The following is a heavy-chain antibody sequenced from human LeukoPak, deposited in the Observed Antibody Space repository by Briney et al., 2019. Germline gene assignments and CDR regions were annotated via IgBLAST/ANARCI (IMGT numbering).Heavy chain of an antibody. CDR1: GGSISSYY. Sequence: PSETLSLTCTVSGGSISSYYWSWIRQPPGKGLEWIGYIYYSGSTNYNPSLKSRVTISVDTSKNQFSLKLSSVTAADTAVYYCARRRGAAAPYYFDYWGQGTLVTVSS. D-gene: IGHD6-13*01. V-gene: IGHV4-59*01. CDR2: IYYSGST. CDR3: ARRRGAAAPYYFDY. J-gene: IGHJ4*02.